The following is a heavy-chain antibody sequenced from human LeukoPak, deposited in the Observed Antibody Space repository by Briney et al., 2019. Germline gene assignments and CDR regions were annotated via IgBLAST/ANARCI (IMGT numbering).Heavy chain of an antibody. Sequence: GGSLRLSCAASGFTFSSYEMNWVRQAPGKGLEWVSYISSSGSTIYYADSVKGRFIISRDNAKNSLYLQMNSLRAEDTAVYYCARPHYYDSSGDAFDIWGQGTMVTVSS. CDR1: GFTFSSYE. V-gene: IGHV3-48*03. CDR2: ISSSGSTI. J-gene: IGHJ3*02. CDR3: ARPHYYDSSGDAFDI. D-gene: IGHD3-22*01.